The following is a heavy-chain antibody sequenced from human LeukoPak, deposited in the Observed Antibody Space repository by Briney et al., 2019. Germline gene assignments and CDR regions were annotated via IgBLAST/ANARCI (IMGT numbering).Heavy chain of an antibody. V-gene: IGHV1-18*01. CDR3: ARGKSPKENVPAAPIDY. J-gene: IGHJ4*02. Sequence: GASVKVSCKASGYTFTSYGISWVRQAPGQGLEWMGLMSAYNGNTNYAQNPHGRVTITTDTSTNTHYIDLRRLRSDDTAVYYCARGKSPKENVPAAPIDYWGQGTLVTVSS. D-gene: IGHD2-2*01. CDR2: MSAYNGNT. CDR1: GYTFTSYG.